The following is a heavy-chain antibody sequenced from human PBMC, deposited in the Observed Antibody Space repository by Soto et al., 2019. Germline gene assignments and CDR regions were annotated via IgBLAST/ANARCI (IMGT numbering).Heavy chain of an antibody. J-gene: IGHJ6*02. CDR3: ASTPVTGRYSYYGMDA. V-gene: IGHV1-69*01. CDR1: GSFYA. Sequence: QVQPVQSGSEVKKPGSSVRVSCKTGSFYAVSWVRQAPGQGLEWMGGLIPVFDTPSYAQKFQGRVTITADGSKSTAYMELSSLRSEDTALYYCASTPVTGRYSYYGMDAWDQGIAVTVSS. CDR2: LIPVFDTP. D-gene: IGHD4-4*01.